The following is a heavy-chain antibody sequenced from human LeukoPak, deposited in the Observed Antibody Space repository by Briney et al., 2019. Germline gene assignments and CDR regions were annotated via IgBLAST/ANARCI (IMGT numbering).Heavy chain of an antibody. Sequence: PGGSLRLSCAASGFIFGDYAMSWVRQAPGKGLEWISLIRGKRYPGTTEYAASVEGRFTVSRDDSKSVAYLQMTSLEAEDTGMYYCTRGRDYHSAGYHHDYWGQGTLVTVSS. CDR1: GFIFGDYA. CDR2: IRGKRYPGTT. V-gene: IGHV3-49*04. D-gene: IGHD3-22*01. CDR3: TRGRDYHSAGYHHDY. J-gene: IGHJ4*02.